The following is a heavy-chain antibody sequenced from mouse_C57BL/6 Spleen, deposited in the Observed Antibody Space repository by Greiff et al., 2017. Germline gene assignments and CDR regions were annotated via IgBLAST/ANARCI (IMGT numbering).Heavy chain of an antibody. CDR1: GFTFSSYA. D-gene: IGHD1-1*01. Sequence: EVKLMESGGGLVKPGGSLKLSCAASGFTFSSYAMSWVRPTPEKRLEWVATISDGGSYTYYPDNVKGRFTISRDNAKNNLYLQMSQLKSEDTAMYYCARDGNYYGSSYWFAYWGQGTLVTVSA. V-gene: IGHV5-4*01. CDR3: ARDGNYYGSSYWFAY. CDR2: ISDGGSYT. J-gene: IGHJ3*01.